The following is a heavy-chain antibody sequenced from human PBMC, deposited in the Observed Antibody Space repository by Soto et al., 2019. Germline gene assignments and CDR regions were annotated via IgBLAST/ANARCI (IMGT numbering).Heavy chain of an antibody. V-gene: IGHV4-30-4*01. CDR3: ARARGYSGYEEFDY. D-gene: IGHD5-12*01. CDR1: GGSISSGDYY. J-gene: IGHJ4*02. CDR2: IYYSGST. Sequence: KTSETLSLTCTVSGGSISSGDYYWSWIRQPPGKGLEWIGYIYYSGSTYYNPSLKSRVTISVDTSKNQFSLKLSSVTAADTAVYYCARARGYSGYEEFDYWGQGTLVTVSS.